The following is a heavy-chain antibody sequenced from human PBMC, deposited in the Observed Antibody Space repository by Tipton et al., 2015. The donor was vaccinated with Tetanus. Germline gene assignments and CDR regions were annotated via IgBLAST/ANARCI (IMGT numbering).Heavy chain of an antibody. J-gene: IGHJ4*02. V-gene: IGHV4-34*01. Sequence: TLSLTCAVYGGSFSGYYWSWIRQPPGKGLEWIGSVDYTWHTYHNPSLKSRVTLSVDVSKNQFSPRVSSVTAADTALYFCARDSHVGAPVVNCFDRWGLGTLVTVSS. CDR3: ARDSHVGAPVVNCFDR. D-gene: IGHD2-21*01. CDR1: GGSFSGYY. CDR2: VDYTWHT.